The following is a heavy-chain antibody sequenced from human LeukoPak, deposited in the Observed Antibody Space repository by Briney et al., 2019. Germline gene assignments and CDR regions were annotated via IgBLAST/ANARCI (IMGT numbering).Heavy chain of an antibody. CDR3: ARGPGSRYLDY. J-gene: IGHJ4*02. CDR2: IYYSGST. D-gene: IGHD3-10*01. V-gene: IGHV4-59*01. Sequence: SETLSLTCTVSGGSINTYYGSWIRQPPGKGLEWIGYIYYSGSTKYNPSLERRIPISVDTSKNQFSLRLSSVTAADRAVYYCARGPGSRYLDYWGQGILVTVSS. CDR1: GGSINTYY.